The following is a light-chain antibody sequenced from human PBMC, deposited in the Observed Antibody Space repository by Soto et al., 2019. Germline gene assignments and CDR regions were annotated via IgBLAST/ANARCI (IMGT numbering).Light chain of an antibody. CDR3: SSYTSSSTFYV. V-gene: IGLV2-14*03. CDR1: SNDVGGYNY. J-gene: IGLJ1*01. Sequence: QSVLTQPASVSGSAGQSITISCTGTSNDVGGYNYVSWYQQHPGKAPKLIIYDVTNRPSGVSNRFSGSKSGNTASLTISGLQAEDEADYYCSSYTSSSTFYVFGTGTKVTVL. CDR2: DVT.